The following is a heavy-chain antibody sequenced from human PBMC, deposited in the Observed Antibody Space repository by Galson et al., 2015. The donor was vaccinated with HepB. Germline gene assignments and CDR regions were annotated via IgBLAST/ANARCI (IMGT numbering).Heavy chain of an antibody. Sequence: SLRLSCAASEFTVSSSYMTWVRQAPGTGLEWVSIIYSGGATYYADSVKGRFTISRDNSKNTLYLQMNSLRAEDTAVYYCTREPEWLSPMDVWGKGTTVTVSS. J-gene: IGHJ6*03. V-gene: IGHV3-66*01. CDR1: EFTVSSSY. CDR2: IYSGGAT. D-gene: IGHD3-3*01. CDR3: TREPEWLSPMDV.